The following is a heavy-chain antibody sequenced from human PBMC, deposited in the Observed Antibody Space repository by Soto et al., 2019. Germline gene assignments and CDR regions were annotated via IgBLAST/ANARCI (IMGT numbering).Heavy chain of an antibody. J-gene: IGHJ5*02. V-gene: IGHV4-30-4*01. CDR3: AREREGYGGNSEYNWFDP. CDR2: IYYSGST. CDR1: GGSISSGDYY. D-gene: IGHD4-17*01. Sequence: PSETLSLTCTVSGGSISSGDYYWSWIRQPPGKGLEWIGYIYYSGSTYYNPSLKSRVTISVDTSKNQFSLKLSSVTAADTAVYYCAREREGYGGNSEYNWFDPWGQGTLVTVS.